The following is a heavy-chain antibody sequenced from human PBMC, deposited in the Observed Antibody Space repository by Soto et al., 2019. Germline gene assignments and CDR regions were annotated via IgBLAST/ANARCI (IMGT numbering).Heavy chain of an antibody. J-gene: IGHJ4*02. CDR1: GFTFSSYA. V-gene: IGHV3-23*01. CDR3: AKLYSSSWYYFDY. CDR2: ISGSGGST. D-gene: IGHD6-13*01. Sequence: GGSLRLSCAASGFTFSSYAMGWVRQAPGKGLEWVSAISGSGGSTYYADSVKGRFTISRDNSKNTLYLQMNSLRAEDTAVYYCAKLYSSSWYYFDYWGQGTLVTVSS.